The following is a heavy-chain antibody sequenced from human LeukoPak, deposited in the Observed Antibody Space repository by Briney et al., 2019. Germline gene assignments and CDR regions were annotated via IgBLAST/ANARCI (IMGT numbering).Heavy chain of an antibody. CDR1: AGSISSYY. V-gene: IGHV4-59*01. Sequence: SSETLSLTCSIAAGSISSYYWSWIRQPPGKGLEWIGYIYYSGSTNYNPSLKSRVTISVDTSKNQFSLRLTSVTAADTAVYYCARGGSYYDFWSGYYDYYYYMDVWGKGTTVTVSS. J-gene: IGHJ6*03. CDR2: IYYSGST. CDR3: ARGGSYYDFWSGYYDYYYYMDV. D-gene: IGHD3-3*01.